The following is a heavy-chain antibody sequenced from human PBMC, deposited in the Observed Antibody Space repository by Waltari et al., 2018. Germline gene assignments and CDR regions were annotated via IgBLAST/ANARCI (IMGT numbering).Heavy chain of an antibody. D-gene: IGHD3-3*01. Sequence: QVQLQESGPGLVKPSETLSLTCTVSGGSISSYYWSWIRQPPGKGLEWIGYIYYSGSTNYNPSLKSRVTISVDTSKNQFSLKLSSVTAADTAVYYCVCLQKDFWSGYLFDYWGQGTLVTVSS. J-gene: IGHJ4*02. CDR2: IYYSGST. V-gene: IGHV4-59*01. CDR1: GGSISSYY. CDR3: VCLQKDFWSGYLFDY.